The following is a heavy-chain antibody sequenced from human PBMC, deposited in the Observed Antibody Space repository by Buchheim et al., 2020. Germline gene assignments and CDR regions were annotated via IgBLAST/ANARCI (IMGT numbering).Heavy chain of an antibody. V-gene: IGHV3-33*01. J-gene: IGHJ4*02. CDR2: IWYDGSNK. CDR3: ARVASGSYGSQFDY. D-gene: IGHD1-26*01. Sequence: QVQLVESGGGVVQPGRSLRLSCAASGFTFSSYGMHWVRQAPGKGLEWVAVIWYDGSNKYYADSVKGRFTISRANSKNTPYLQMNSLRAEDTAVYYCARVASGSYGSQFDYWGQGTL. CDR1: GFTFSSYG.